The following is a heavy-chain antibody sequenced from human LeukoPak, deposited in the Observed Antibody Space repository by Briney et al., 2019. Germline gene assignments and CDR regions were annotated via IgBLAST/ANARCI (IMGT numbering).Heavy chain of an antibody. D-gene: IGHD6-13*01. CDR1: GGSFNGYY. CDR2: INHSGST. J-gene: IGHJ6*03. CDR3: AKTAAAGTQYYYYYYMDV. V-gene: IGHV4-34*01. Sequence: SETLSLTCAVYGGSFNGYYWSWIRQPPGKGLEWIGEINHSGSTYYNPSLKSRVTISVDTSKNQFSLKLSSVTAADTAVYYRAKTAAAGTQYYYYYYMDVWGKGTTVTVSS.